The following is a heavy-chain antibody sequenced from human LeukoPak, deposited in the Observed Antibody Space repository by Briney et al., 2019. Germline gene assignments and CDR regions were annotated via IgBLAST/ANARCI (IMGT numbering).Heavy chain of an antibody. J-gene: IGHJ4*02. D-gene: IGHD3-10*01. Sequence: GASVKVSCKASGYTFTSYYMHWVRQAPGQGLEWMGMINPNSGSTAYTQMLQGRVTMTRDTSTSTVYMEVSSLKSEDTAVYYCARRSASHYGFDYWGQGTLVTVSS. V-gene: IGHV1-46*01. CDR1: GYTFTSYY. CDR2: INPNSGST. CDR3: ARRSASHYGFDY.